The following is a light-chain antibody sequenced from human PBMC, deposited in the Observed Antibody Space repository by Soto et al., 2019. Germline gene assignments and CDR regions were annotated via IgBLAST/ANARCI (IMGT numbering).Light chain of an antibody. V-gene: IGLV2-14*01. CDR2: DVT. CDR1: SSDVGGYNY. J-gene: IGLJ1*01. Sequence: QSALTQPASVSGSPGQSITISCTGTSSDVGGYNYVSWYQQHPGKAPKLIIYDVTNRPSGISNRFSGSKSCNTGSLTISGPPAEDEAEYYCSSYASITPYVFGTGTKLTVL. CDR3: SSYASITPYV.